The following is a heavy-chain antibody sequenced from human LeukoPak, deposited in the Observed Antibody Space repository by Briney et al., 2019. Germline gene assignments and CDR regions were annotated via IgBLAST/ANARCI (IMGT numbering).Heavy chain of an antibody. CDR2: ISGTAGST. J-gene: IGHJ4*02. CDR1: GITFSSFA. Sequence: AGGSLRLSCAVSGITFSSFAMNSVRQAPGKGLEWVSGISGTAGSTYYADSVKGRFTISRDNSKNTLYLLMSSLRVDDTAVYYCAKETSMQLWNYYYFDYWGQGALVTVSS. D-gene: IGHD3-10*01. V-gene: IGHV3-23*01. CDR3: AKETSMQLWNYYYFDY.